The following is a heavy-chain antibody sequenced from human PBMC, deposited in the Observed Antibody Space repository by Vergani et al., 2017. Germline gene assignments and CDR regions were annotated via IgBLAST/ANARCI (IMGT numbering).Heavy chain of an antibody. V-gene: IGHV4-34*01. CDR3: ASIXRAPTRRNPPPDY. CDR2: VNHGGST. Sequence: QVQLQEWGAGLLKTSETLYLTCGVSGGSFSDYYWSWIRQAPGMGLEWIGEVNHGGSTNYNPSLKRRVSISVDTSKNQFSLQLTSVTAADSALYFCASIXRAPTRRNPPPDYWGQGILVTVSS. CDR1: GGSFSDYY. D-gene: IGHD3-16*02. J-gene: IGHJ4*02.